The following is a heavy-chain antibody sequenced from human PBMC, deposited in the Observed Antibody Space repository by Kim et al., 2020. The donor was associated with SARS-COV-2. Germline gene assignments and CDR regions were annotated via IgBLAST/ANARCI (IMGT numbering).Heavy chain of an antibody. V-gene: IGHV3-15*01. CDR3: AGDDYLWGTFRP. D-gene: IGHD3-16*01. Sequence: GGSLRLSCAASGFIFKNAWMSWLRQAPGKGLEWVGRVQSKTDGGAVDYAAPVKGRFTISRDDSKSTLYLQMNSLETEDTAVYFCAGDDYLWGTFRPWGQGTLVTVSS. CDR1: GFIFKNAW. J-gene: IGHJ4*02. CDR2: VQSKTDGGAV.